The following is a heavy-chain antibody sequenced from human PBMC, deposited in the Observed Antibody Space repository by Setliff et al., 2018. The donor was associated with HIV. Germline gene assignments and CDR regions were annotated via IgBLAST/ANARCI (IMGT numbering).Heavy chain of an antibody. Sequence: SETLSLTCTVSGDSISSYFWSWIRQSPGKGLEWIGFRSTTGSTNYNPPLQSRVTISVDTSKNQFSLKLSSVTAADTAIYYCARQTWEYYDTLTGYYRSPKNFDSWGQGTLVTVPQ. CDR3: ARQTWEYYDTLTGYYRSPKNFDS. D-gene: IGHD3-9*01. CDR2: RSTTGST. J-gene: IGHJ4*02. V-gene: IGHV4-4*09. CDR1: GDSISSYF.